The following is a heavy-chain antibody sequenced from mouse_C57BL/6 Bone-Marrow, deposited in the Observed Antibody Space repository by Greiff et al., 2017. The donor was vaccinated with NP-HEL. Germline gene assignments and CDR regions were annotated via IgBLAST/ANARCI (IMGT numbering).Heavy chain of an antibody. CDR1: GFTFSDAW. V-gene: IGHV6-6*01. D-gene: IGHD1-1*01. CDR3: LYGSSPYYAMDY. CDR2: IRNKANNHAT. Sequence: EVMLVESGGGLVQPGGSMKLSCAASGFTFSDAWMDWVRQSPEKGLEWVAEIRNKANNHATYYAESVKGRFTISRDDSKSSVYLQMNSLRAEDTGIYYCLYGSSPYYAMDYWGQGTSVTVSS. J-gene: IGHJ4*01.